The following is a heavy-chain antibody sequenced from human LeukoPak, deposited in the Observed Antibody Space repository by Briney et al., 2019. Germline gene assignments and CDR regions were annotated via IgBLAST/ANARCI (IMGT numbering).Heavy chain of an antibody. CDR2: IYYSGST. J-gene: IGHJ5*02. Sequence: PSETLSLTCTVSGGSISSYYWSWIRQPPGKGLEWIGYIYYSGSTNYNPSLKSRVTISVDTSKNQFSLKLSSGTAADTAVYYCARVWDWFDPWGQGTLVTVSS. D-gene: IGHD1-26*01. CDR3: ARVWDWFDP. CDR1: GGSISSYY. V-gene: IGHV4-59*08.